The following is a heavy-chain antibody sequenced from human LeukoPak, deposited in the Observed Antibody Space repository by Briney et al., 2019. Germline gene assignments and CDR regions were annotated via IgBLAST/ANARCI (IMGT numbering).Heavy chain of an antibody. CDR3: ARGRGGTYYWYDP. CDR2: SYTSGST. D-gene: IGHD1-26*01. CDR1: GGSINSDSYQ. Sequence: SQTLSLTCTVSGGSINSDSYQWSWIRQPAGTGMEWIGRSYTSGSTNCNPSLKNRATISVNTSKNQFSLKLTSVTAADTAVYYCARGRGGTYYWYDPWGQGTLVTVSS. V-gene: IGHV4-61*02. J-gene: IGHJ5*02.